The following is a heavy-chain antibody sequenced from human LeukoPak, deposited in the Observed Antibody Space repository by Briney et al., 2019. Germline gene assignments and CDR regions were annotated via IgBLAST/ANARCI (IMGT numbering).Heavy chain of an antibody. CDR1: GFTFSSYA. CDR3: AKTSQGHPPYYCSMDV. CDR2: IGGSGTST. J-gene: IGHJ6*02. V-gene: IGHV3-23*01. Sequence: GASMRLSCAASGFTFSSYAMIWVSQAPGEGLEWVSAIGGSGTSTFYADSVKGRFTISRDNSKNTLYLQMNSLRAEDTAVYYCAKTSQGHPPYYCSMDVWGQGTTVTVSS.